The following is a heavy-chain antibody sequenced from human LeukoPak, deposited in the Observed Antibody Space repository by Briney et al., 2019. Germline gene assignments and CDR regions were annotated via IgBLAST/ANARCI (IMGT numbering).Heavy chain of an antibody. V-gene: IGHV3-21*01. CDR1: GFTFSRYW. CDR3: ARDLVPAASSGY. Sequence: NPGGSLRLSCAASGFTFSRYWMTWVRQAPGKGLEWVSSISSSSSYIYYADSVKGRFTISRDNAKNSLYLQMNSLRAEDTAVYYCARDLVPAASSGYWGQGTLVTVSS. J-gene: IGHJ4*02. CDR2: ISSSSSYI. D-gene: IGHD2-2*01.